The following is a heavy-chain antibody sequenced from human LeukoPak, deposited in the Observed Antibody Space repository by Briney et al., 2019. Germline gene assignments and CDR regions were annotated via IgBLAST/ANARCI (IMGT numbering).Heavy chain of an antibody. CDR1: GGSISSSSYY. D-gene: IGHD6-19*01. CDR3: ARQVVAVAGTGYFDY. Sequence: PSETLSHTCTVSGGSISSSSYYWGWIRQPPGKGLEWIGSIYYSGSTYYNPSLKSRGTISVDTSKNQFSLQLNSVTAADTAVYFCARQVVAVAGTGYFDYWGQGTLVTVSS. V-gene: IGHV4-39*01. J-gene: IGHJ4*02. CDR2: IYYSGST.